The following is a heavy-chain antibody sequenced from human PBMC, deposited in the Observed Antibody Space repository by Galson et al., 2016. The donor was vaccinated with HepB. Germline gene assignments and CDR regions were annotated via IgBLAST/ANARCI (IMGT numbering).Heavy chain of an antibody. J-gene: IGHJ5*02. D-gene: IGHD2-2*01. CDR3: ARPVIYCSTTRVRGNWFDP. CDR1: GFSLNTSGVG. Sequence: PALVKPTQTLTLTCTFSGFSLNTSGVGVAWIRQPPGKAPEWLAFIYGNDDKHYSPSLKSRLTITKDTPKNQVVLTMTNMDPVDTATYYCARPVIYCSTTRVRGNWFDPWGQGTLVRVSS. CDR2: IYGNDDK. V-gene: IGHV2-5*01.